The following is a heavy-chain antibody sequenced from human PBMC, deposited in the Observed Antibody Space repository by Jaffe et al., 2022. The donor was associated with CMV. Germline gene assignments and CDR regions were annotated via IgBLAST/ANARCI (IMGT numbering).Heavy chain of an antibody. J-gene: IGHJ3*02. D-gene: IGHD3-22*01. CDR1: GFTFSDYS. CDR3: VRDKFAVVMKAGAFDT. V-gene: IGHV3-48*02. CDR2: TSTSGTTR. Sequence: EVQLVESGGDLVQPGGSLRLSCAASGFTFSDYSMNWVRQAPGRGLEWLSYTSTSGTTRYYADSVRGRFTIFRDNAKNSLYLEMNSLRDEDTAMYYCVRDKFAVVMKAGAFDTWGQGTVVTVSS.